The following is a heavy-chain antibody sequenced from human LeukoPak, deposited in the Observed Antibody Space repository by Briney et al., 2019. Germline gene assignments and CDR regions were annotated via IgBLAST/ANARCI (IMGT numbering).Heavy chain of an antibody. V-gene: IGHV3-23*01. CDR2: ISGSGGGT. CDR3: AKDAYTSSWYRFDP. J-gene: IGHJ5*02. CDR1: GFTFSSHA. D-gene: IGHD6-13*01. Sequence: GGSLSLSCAASGFTFSSHAMSWVRQAPGKGLEWVSAISGSGGGTSYADSVKGRFTISRDNSKNTLSLQMNSLRAEDTAVYYCAKDAYTSSWYRFDPWGQGTLVTVSS.